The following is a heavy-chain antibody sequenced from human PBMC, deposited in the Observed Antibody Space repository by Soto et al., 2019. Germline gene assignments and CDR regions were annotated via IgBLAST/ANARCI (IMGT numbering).Heavy chain of an antibody. V-gene: IGHV1-18*01. D-gene: IGHD6-13*01. Sequence: ASVKVSCKAPGYTFTSYGISWVRQAPGQGLEWMGWISAYNGNTNYAQKLQGRVTMTTDTSTSTAYMELRSLRSDDTAVYYCASKTYSSSWYHYYYYGMDVWGQGTTVTVSS. CDR2: ISAYNGNT. CDR3: ASKTYSSSWYHYYYYGMDV. J-gene: IGHJ6*02. CDR1: GYTFTSYG.